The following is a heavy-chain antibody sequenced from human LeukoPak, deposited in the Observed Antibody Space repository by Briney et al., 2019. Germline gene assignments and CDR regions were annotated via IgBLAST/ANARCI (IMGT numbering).Heavy chain of an antibody. CDR3: ARGDCSGGSCDAANNWFDP. Sequence: TSETLSLTCTVSGGSISSGGYYWSWIRQHPGKGLEWIGYIYYSGSTYYNPSLKSRVTISVDTSKNQFSLKLSSVTAADTAVYYCARGDCSGGSCDAANNWFDPWGQGTLVTVSS. CDR1: GGSISSGGYY. CDR2: IYYSGST. V-gene: IGHV4-31*03. J-gene: IGHJ5*02. D-gene: IGHD2-15*01.